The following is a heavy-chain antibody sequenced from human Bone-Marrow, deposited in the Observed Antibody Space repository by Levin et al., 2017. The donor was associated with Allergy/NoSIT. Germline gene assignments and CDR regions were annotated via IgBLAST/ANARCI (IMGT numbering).Heavy chain of an antibody. CDR1: GFTFDDYV. J-gene: IGHJ4*02. Sequence: GESLKISCAASGFTFDDYVMNWVRQPPGKGLEWVCGINWNGDDTGYADSVKGRFTIFRDNTKNSLFLQMNSLRAEDTAFYYCARVITGSGSYSNADEVDCWGQGTLVTVSS. D-gene: IGHD3-10*01. V-gene: IGHV3-20*04. CDR3: ARVITGSGSYSNADEVDC. CDR2: INWNGDDT.